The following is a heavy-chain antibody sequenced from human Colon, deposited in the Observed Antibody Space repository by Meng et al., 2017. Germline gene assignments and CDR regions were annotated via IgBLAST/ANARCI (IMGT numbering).Heavy chain of an antibody. D-gene: IGHD6-13*01. CDR3: ARERSSWRIIDY. J-gene: IGHJ4*02. Sequence: SETLSLTCAVSGYSITGSYNWGWIRQSPGKGLEGIGSIYQSGSTYYNPSLKGRITMSVATSKNQFSLKRSSVTAADTAVYYCARERSSWRIIDYWGQGTLVTVSS. CDR1: GYSITGSYN. CDR2: IYQSGST. V-gene: IGHV4-38-2*02.